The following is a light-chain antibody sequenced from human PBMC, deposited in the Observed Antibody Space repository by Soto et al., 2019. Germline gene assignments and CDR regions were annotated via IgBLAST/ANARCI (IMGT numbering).Light chain of an antibody. CDR1: QNIHNH. CDR2: GAS. CDR3: QQYGSSPPGFT. Sequence: EILMTQSPATLSVSPGERVTLSCRASQNIHNHMSWFLQKPGQAPRLLIYGASSRATGIPDRFSGSGSGTDFTLTISRLEPEDFAVYYCQQYGSSPPGFTFGPGTKVDIK. V-gene: IGKV3-20*01. J-gene: IGKJ3*01.